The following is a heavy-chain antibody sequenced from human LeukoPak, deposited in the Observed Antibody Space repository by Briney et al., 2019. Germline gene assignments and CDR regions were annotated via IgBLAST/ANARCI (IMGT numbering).Heavy chain of an antibody. D-gene: IGHD3-10*02. CDR2: IKTDGSQL. Sequence: GGSLRLSCVASGFTFSSYWMTWVRQAPGKGLEWVANIKTDGSQLYYVDSVKGRFTISRDNAKNSLYLQMNSLRVEDTAVYYCAKYLFGSYWGQGTLVTVSS. CDR3: AKYLFGSY. J-gene: IGHJ4*02. V-gene: IGHV3-7*01. CDR1: GFTFSSYW.